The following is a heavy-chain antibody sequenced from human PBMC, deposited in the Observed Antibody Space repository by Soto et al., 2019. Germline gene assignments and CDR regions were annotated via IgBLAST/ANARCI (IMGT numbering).Heavy chain of an antibody. V-gene: IGHV4-59*08. J-gene: IGHJ5*02. CDR2: IYYSGST. CDR3: ARVPGP. D-gene: IGHD2-2*01. CDR1: GGSISSHY. Sequence: SETLSLTCTVSGGSISSHYWSWIRQPPGKGLEWIGYIYYSGSTNYNPSLKSRVTISVDTSKNQFSLKLSSVTAADTAVYYCARVPGPWGQGTLVTVSS.